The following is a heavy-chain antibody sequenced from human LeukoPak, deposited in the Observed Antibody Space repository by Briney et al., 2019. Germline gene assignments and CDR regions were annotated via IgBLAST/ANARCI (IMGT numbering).Heavy chain of an antibody. J-gene: IGHJ6*02. D-gene: IGHD2-2*01. CDR2: IYSGGST. V-gene: IGHV3-66*02. CDR3: ARDGPVPPHYYYGMDV. CDR1: GFTVGSNY. Sequence: GGSLRLSCAASGFTVGSNYMSWVRQAPGKGLEWVSVIYSGGSTYYADSVKGRFTISRDNSKNTLYLQMNSLRAEDTAVYYCARDGPVPPHYYYGMDVWGQGTTVTVSS.